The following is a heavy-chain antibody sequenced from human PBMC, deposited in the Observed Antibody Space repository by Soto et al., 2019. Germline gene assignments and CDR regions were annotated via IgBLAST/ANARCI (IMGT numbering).Heavy chain of an antibody. J-gene: IGHJ5*02. V-gene: IGHV1-18*01. Sequence: QVQLVQSGAEVKKPGASVKVSCKASGYTFTSYGISWVRQAPGQGLEWMGWISAYNGNTNYAQKLQGRVTMTTDTSTSTAYMELRSLRSDDTAVYYCARAENCISTSCRNWFDPWGQGTLVTVSS. CDR1: GYTFTSYG. CDR3: ARAENCISTSCRNWFDP. D-gene: IGHD2-2*01. CDR2: ISAYNGNT.